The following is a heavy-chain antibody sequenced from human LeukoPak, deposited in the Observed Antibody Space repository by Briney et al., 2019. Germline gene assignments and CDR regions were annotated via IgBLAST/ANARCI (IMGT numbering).Heavy chain of an antibody. V-gene: IGHV1-69*13. CDR2: IIPIFGTA. J-gene: IGHJ5*02. CDR1: GYTFTSYA. Sequence: ASVKVSCKATGYTFTSYAISWVRQAPGQGLEWMGGIIPIFGTANYAQKFQGRVTITADESTSTAYMELSSLRSEDTAVYYCARGVASIAARPPEYNWFDPWGQGTLVTVSS. CDR3: ARGVASIAARPPEYNWFDP. D-gene: IGHD6-6*01.